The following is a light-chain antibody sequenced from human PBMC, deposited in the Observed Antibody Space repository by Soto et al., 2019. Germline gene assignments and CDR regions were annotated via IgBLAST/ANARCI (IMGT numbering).Light chain of an antibody. CDR3: QQYGSSPPWT. Sequence: EIVMTQSPATLSVSPGERATLSCRASQSVTSKLAWYQQTPGQAPRLHIYGASNRATGIPDMFSGSGSGTDFTLTLSRLEAEDFAVYYCQQYGSSPPWTVGQGTKVDIK. CDR2: GAS. J-gene: IGKJ1*01. V-gene: IGKV3-20*01. CDR1: QSVTSK.